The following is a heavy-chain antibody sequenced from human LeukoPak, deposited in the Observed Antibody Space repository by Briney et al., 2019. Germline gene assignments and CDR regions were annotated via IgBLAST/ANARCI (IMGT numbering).Heavy chain of an antibody. J-gene: IGHJ4*02. CDR2: INHSGST. D-gene: IGHD2-2*01. Sequence: SETLSLTCAVYGGSFSGYYWSWIRQPPGKGLEWIGEINHSGSTNYNPSHKSRVTISVDTSKNQFSLKLSSVTAADTAVYYCARRDKYQLLNFDYWGQGTLVTVSS. V-gene: IGHV4-34*01. CDR1: GGSFSGYY. CDR3: ARRDKYQLLNFDY.